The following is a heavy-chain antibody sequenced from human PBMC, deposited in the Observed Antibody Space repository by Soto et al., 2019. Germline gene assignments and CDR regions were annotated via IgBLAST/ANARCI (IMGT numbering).Heavy chain of an antibody. CDR1: GDTFTSYA. Sequence: QVQLVQSGAEVKKPGSSVKVSCKASGDTFTSYAFSWVRQAPGQGLEWMGGIIPMFGTPNNAQKFQGRLTITADKSTSTVYMELSGLKSEDTAVYFCARNGVAGMDYWDQGTRVTVSS. V-gene: IGHV1-69*06. D-gene: IGHD3-3*01. CDR2: IIPMFGTP. J-gene: IGHJ4*02. CDR3: ARNGVAGMDY.